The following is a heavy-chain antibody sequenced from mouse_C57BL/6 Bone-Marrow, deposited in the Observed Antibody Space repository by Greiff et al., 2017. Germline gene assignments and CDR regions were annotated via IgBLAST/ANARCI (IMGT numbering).Heavy chain of an antibody. CDR2: IYPRSGNT. V-gene: IGHV1-81*01. Sequence: QVHVKQSGAELARPGASVKLSCKASGYTFTSYGISWVKQRTGQGLEWIGEIYPRSGNTYYNEKFKGKATLTADKSSSTAYMELRSLTSEDSAVYFCVDYGGFAYWGQGTLVTVSA. D-gene: IGHD2-4*01. CDR1: GYTFTSYG. J-gene: IGHJ3*01. CDR3: VDYGGFAY.